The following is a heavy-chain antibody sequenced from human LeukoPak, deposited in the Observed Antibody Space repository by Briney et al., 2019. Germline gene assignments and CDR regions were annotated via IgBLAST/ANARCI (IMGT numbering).Heavy chain of an antibody. CDR2: IIPIFGTA. CDR3: ARAPAVGLLAAAGPSGKYFQH. D-gene: IGHD6-13*01. CDR1: GGTFSSYA. Sequence: SVKVSCKASGGTFSSYAISWVRQAPGQGLEWMGGIIPIFGTANYAQKFQGRVTITADKSTSTAYMELSSLRSEDTAVYYCARAPAVGLLAAAGPSGKYFQHWGQGTLVTVSS. V-gene: IGHV1-69*06. J-gene: IGHJ1*01.